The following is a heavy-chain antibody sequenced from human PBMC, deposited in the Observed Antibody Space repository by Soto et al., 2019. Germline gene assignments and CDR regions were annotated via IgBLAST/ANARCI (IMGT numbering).Heavy chain of an antibody. D-gene: IGHD5-12*01. Sequence: GSVKVSCKASGYTFTSYGISWVRQAPGQGLEWMGWISAYNGNTNYAQKLQGRVTMTTDTSTSTAYMELRSLRSDDTAVYYCARERRDGYNLYFDYWGQGTMVTASS. CDR2: ISAYNGNT. J-gene: IGHJ4*02. V-gene: IGHV1-18*01. CDR3: ARERRDGYNLYFDY. CDR1: GYTFTSYG.